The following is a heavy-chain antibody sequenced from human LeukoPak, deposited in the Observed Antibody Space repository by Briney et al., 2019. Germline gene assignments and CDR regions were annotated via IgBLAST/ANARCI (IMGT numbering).Heavy chain of an antibody. Sequence: ASVKVSCKVSGYTLTKLSMHWVRQAPGKGLEWMGGFDPEDGETIYAQKFQGRLTMTEDTSTDTAYMELSSLRSEDTAVYYCATPHRGTYGSGSPLYWGQGTLVTVSS. J-gene: IGHJ4*02. CDR3: ATPHRGTYGSGSPLY. D-gene: IGHD3-10*01. CDR2: FDPEDGET. V-gene: IGHV1-24*01. CDR1: GYTLTKLS.